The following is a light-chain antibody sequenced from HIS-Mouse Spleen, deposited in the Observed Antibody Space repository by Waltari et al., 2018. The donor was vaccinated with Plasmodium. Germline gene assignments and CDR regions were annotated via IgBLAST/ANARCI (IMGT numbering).Light chain of an antibody. Sequence: QSVLTQPPSVSGAPGQRVPLPYSGSSSHLGPGYDEHWYQQLPGTAPKLLIYGNSNRPSGVPDRFSGSKSGTSASLAITGLQAEDEADYYCQSYDSSLSGWVFGGGTKLTVL. J-gene: IGLJ3*02. CDR1: SSHLGPGYD. CDR2: GNS. CDR3: QSYDSSLSGWV. V-gene: IGLV1-40*01.